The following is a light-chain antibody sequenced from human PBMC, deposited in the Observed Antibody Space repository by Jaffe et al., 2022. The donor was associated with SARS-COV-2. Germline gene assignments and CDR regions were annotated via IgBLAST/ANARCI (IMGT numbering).Light chain of an antibody. CDR1: QSVLYSSSNKNY. CDR3: QQYYSTPYT. CDR2: WAS. Sequence: IVMTQSPDSLTVSLGERATINCKSSQSVLYSSSNKNYLAWYQQKPGQPPKLLIYWASTRESGVPDRFSGSGSATDFTLTISSLQAEDVAVYYCQQYYSTPYTFGQGTKLEIK. J-gene: IGKJ2*01. V-gene: IGKV4-1*01.